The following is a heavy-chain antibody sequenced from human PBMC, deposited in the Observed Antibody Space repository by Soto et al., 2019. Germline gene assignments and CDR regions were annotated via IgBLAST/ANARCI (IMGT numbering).Heavy chain of an antibody. CDR1: GYTLTELS. J-gene: IGHJ4*02. V-gene: IGHV1-24*01. D-gene: IGHD4-17*01. Sequence: ASVKVSCKVSGYTLTELSMHWVRQAPGKGLEWMGGFDPEDGETIYAQKFQGRVTMTEDTSTDTAYMELSSLRSEDTAVYYCATLTAEGFYGEYPPYWGQGTLVTVSS. CDR3: ATLTAEGFYGEYPPY. CDR2: FDPEDGET.